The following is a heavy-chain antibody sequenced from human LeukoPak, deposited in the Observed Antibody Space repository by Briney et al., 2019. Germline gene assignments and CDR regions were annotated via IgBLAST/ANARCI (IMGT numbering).Heavy chain of an antibody. D-gene: IGHD6-19*01. CDR3: ARDYEQWLVRYYFDY. CDR2: INPSGGST. CDR1: GYTFTSYY. J-gene: IGHJ4*02. Sequence: ASVTVSCKASGYTFTSYYMHWVRQAPGQGLEWMGIINPSGGSTSYAQKFQGRVTMTRDTSTSTVYMELSSLRSEDTAVYYCARDYEQWLVRYYFDYWGQGTLVTVSS. V-gene: IGHV1-46*01.